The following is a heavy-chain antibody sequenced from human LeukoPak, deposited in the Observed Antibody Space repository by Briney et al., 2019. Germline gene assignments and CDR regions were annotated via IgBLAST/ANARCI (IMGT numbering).Heavy chain of an antibody. J-gene: IGHJ4*02. D-gene: IGHD3-9*01. CDR3: ARVGGILTGYYYFDY. V-gene: IGHV4-4*07. CDR2: IYTSGST. CDR1: GGSISSYY. Sequence: SETLSLTCTVPGGSISSYYRSWIRQPAGKGLEWIGRIYTSGSTNYNPSLKSRVTMSVDTSKNQFSLKLSSVTAADTAVYYCARVGGILTGYYYFDYWGQGTLITVSS.